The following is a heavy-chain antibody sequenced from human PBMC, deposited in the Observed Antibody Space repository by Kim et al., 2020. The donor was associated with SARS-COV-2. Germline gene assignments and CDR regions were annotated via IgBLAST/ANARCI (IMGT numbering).Heavy chain of an antibody. Sequence: GGSLRLSCAASGFTFSRHAVHWVRQAPGKGLEWVAVISYDGSIKYYADSVKGRFTSSRDNSKNTLYLRMNSLRAEDTAVYYCARDSPNNIAVAGTWFGPFDYWGQGTLVTVSS. J-gene: IGHJ4*02. CDR2: ISYDGSIK. D-gene: IGHD6-19*01. V-gene: IGHV3-30*04. CDR3: ARDSPNNIAVAGTWFGPFDY. CDR1: GFTFSRHA.